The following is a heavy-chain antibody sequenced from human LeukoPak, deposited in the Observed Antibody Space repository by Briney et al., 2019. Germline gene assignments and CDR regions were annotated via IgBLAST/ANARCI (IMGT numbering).Heavy chain of an antibody. CDR1: GFTFRTYA. CDR3: AKDGRRSAPGGYQIDY. J-gene: IGHJ4*02. CDR2: IRYDGNNI. V-gene: IGHV3-30*02. Sequence: QPLGSLRLSCAASGFTFRTYAMHWVRQAPGKGLGWVAFIRYDGNNIYYADSVKGRFTISRDTSKNTLYLQMNSLRGEDTAVYYCAKDGRRSAPGGYQIDYWGQGTLVTVSS. D-gene: IGHD5-18*01.